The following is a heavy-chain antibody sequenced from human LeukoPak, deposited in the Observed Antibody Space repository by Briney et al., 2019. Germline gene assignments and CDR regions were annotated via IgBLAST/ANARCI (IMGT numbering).Heavy chain of an antibody. V-gene: IGHV3-23*01. D-gene: IGHD4-17*01. CDR3: AKAVTPSPYYFDY. Sequence: GGSLRLSCAASGFTFSSYSMNWVRQAPGKGLEWVSAISGSGGSTYYADSVKGRFTISRDNSKNTLYLQMNSLRAEDTAVYYCAKAVTPSPYYFDYWGQGTLVTVSS. CDR1: GFTFSSYS. J-gene: IGHJ4*02. CDR2: ISGSGGST.